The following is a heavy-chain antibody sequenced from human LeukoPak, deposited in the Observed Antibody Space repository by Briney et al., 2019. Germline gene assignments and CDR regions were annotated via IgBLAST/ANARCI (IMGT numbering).Heavy chain of an antibody. Sequence: SETLSLTCTVSGGSISSYYWSWIRQPPGKGLEWIGYIYYSGSTNYNPSLKSRVTISVDTSKNQFSLKLSSVTAADTAVYYCARSPYYYDSSGFDYWGQGTLVTVSS. D-gene: IGHD3-22*01. J-gene: IGHJ4*02. CDR2: IYYSGST. CDR3: ARSPYYYDSSGFDY. V-gene: IGHV4-59*08. CDR1: GGSISSYY.